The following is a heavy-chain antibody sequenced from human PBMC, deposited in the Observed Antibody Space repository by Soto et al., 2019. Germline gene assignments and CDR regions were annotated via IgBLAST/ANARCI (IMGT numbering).Heavy chain of an antibody. CDR3: ARGGQDFWSGPFDY. J-gene: IGHJ4*02. Sequence: SETLSLTCTVSGGSISNYFCNWIRRPAGKGLEWIGRIDNSGSTNYNPSLKSRITMSADTSRNQFSLKLNSVTAADTAVYYCARGGQDFWSGPFDYWGQGALVTVSS. CDR1: GGSISNYF. CDR2: IDNSGST. V-gene: IGHV4-4*07. D-gene: IGHD3-3*01.